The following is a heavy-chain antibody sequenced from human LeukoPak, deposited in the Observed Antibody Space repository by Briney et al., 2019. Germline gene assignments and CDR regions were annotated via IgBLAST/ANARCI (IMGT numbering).Heavy chain of an antibody. CDR2: ISYDGSNK. J-gene: IGHJ4*02. CDR1: GFTFSSYA. D-gene: IGHD6-13*01. CDR3: ARVVAAAPGY. Sequence: GGSLRLSCAASGFTFSSYAMHWVRQAPGKGLEWVAVISYDGSNKYYADSVKGRFTTSRDNSKNTLYLQMNSLRAEDTAVYYCARVVAAAPGYWGQGTLVTVSS. V-gene: IGHV3-30-3*01.